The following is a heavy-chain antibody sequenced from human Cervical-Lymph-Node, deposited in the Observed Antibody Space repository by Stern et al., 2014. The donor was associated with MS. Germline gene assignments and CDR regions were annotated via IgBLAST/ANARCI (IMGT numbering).Heavy chain of an antibody. CDR2: ISDTASTI. D-gene: IGHD3-10*01. CDR1: GFTFSRYS. Sequence: EVQLVESGGGLVQPWESLRLSCVPSGFTFSRYSMNWLRQAPGKGLEWVSFISDTASTIYYADSVKGRFTISRDNDKNSLYLQMNSLRAEDTAVYYCARSRAVWGVTPDYWGQGTRVTVSA. V-gene: IGHV3-48*01. CDR3: ARSRAVWGVTPDY. J-gene: IGHJ4*02.